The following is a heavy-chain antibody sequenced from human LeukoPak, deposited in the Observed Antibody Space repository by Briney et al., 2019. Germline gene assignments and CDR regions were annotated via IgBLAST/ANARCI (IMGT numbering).Heavy chain of an antibody. V-gene: IGHV4-31*03. CDR3: AIDRSGYYHFDY. CDR1: GGSISSGGYY. D-gene: IGHD3-22*01. Sequence: SETLSLTCTVSGGSISSGGYYCTWIRQHPGKGLEWIGYIYHSGSTYYNPSLESRVTISVDTSRNQFSLKLNSVTAADTAVYYCAIDRSGYYHFDYWGQGTLVTVSS. J-gene: IGHJ4*02. CDR2: IYHSGST.